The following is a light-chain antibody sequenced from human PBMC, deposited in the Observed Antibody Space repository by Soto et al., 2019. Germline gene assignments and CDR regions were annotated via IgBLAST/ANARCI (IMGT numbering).Light chain of an antibody. CDR1: QGIRNY. V-gene: IGKV1-33*01. CDR2: DVS. CDR3: QQYDNLPLT. Sequence: DIQMTQSPSSLSASVGDRVTITCQASQGIRNYLNWYQQKPGKAPKLLIYDVSNLKIGVPSRFSGSGSGADFTFTISSLQPEDIATYYCQQYDNLPLTFGQGTKLVIK. J-gene: IGKJ2*01.